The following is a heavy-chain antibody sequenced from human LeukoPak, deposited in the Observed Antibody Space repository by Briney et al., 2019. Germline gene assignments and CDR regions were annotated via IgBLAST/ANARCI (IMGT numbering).Heavy chain of an antibody. V-gene: IGHV4-4*07. CDR1: GGSITGFF. D-gene: IGHD6-19*01. Sequence: SDTLSLTCAVSGGSITGFFWTWIRQPAGEGLQYIGRIFSRGGANYNPSLHSRVAMSVDTSQNLFSLKLTSVTAADTAVYFCARVATPDVSSPLDFWGQGILVTVSS. J-gene: IGHJ4*02. CDR3: ARVATPDVSSPLDF. CDR2: IFSRGGA.